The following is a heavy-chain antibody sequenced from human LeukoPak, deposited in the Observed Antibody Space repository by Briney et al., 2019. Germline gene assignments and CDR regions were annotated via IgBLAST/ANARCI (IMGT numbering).Heavy chain of an antibody. CDR3: ARGLGYYDFWSGYPMGY. CDR1: GYTFTYHY. V-gene: IGHV1-2*02. J-gene: IGHJ4*02. D-gene: IGHD3-3*01. Sequence: GASVKVSCKASGYTFTYHYIHWVRQAPRQGPEWTGWINPNSGGTNYAQKFQGRVTMTRDTSISTAYMELSRLRSDDTAVYYCARGLGYYDFWSGYPMGYWGQGTLVTVSS. CDR2: INPNSGGT.